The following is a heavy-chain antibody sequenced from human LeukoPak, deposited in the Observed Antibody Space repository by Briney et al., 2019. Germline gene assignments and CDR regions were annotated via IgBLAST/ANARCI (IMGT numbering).Heavy chain of an antibody. CDR3: AKEGSSNLGV. J-gene: IGHJ6*02. CDR2: INPNSGAT. D-gene: IGHD6-13*01. CDR1: GYTFTGYF. Sequence: GAPVKVSCKASGYTFTGYFMHWVRQAPGQGLERMGWINPNSGATNYAQKFQGRVTMTRDTSISTAYMELSRLRSDDTAIYYCAKEGSSNLGVWGQGTTVTVSS. V-gene: IGHV1-2*02.